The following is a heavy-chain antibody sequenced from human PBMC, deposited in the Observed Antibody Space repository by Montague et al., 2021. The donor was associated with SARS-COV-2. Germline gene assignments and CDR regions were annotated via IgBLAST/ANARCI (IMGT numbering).Heavy chain of an antibody. V-gene: IGHV4-31*03. J-gene: IGHJ6*02. D-gene: IGHD5-24*01. CDR3: ARGLRSEMVAGAVRNYSMDV. CDR1: GASISSGGFY. Sequence: TLSLTCTVSGASISSGGFYWSWLRQHPRKGLEWIGIIYYSGTTYHNPSLKSRLTISIDTSKNQFSLKVSSVTAADTAVYYCARGLRSEMVAGAVRNYSMDVWGQGTTVTVSS. CDR2: IYYSGTT.